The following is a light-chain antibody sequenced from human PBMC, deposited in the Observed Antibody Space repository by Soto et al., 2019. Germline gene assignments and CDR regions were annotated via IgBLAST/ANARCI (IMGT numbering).Light chain of an antibody. V-gene: IGKV3-15*01. Sequence: ETLMTQSPATLSVSPGERATLSCRASQSVSDYLAWYQQRPGQAPRLLIFGASTRATGFPARFNGSGSGTEFTLSISSLQSEDIAVYYCRQYNNWPTFGQGTKVDIK. CDR2: GAS. CDR3: RQYNNWPT. J-gene: IGKJ1*01. CDR1: QSVSDY.